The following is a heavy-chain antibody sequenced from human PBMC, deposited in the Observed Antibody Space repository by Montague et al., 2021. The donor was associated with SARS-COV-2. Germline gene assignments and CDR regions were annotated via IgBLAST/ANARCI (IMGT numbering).Heavy chain of an antibody. CDR1: GGSIRSGSYY. CDR3: ARDYGDYSYYYGLDV. V-gene: IGHV4-61*02. CDR2: IYSSGXT. J-gene: IGHJ6*02. D-gene: IGHD4-17*01. Sequence: TLSLTCTVSGGSIRSGSYYWSWIRQPAGKGLEWIGRIYSSGXTXYXXXXKXRVTISVDTSKNQFSLKVSSVTAADTAAYYCARDYGDYSYYYGLDVWGQGTTVTVSS.